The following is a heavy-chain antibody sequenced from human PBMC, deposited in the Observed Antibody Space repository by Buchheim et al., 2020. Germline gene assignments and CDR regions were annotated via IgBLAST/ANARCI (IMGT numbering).Heavy chain of an antibody. J-gene: IGHJ4*02. Sequence: EVQLVESGGGLVKPGGSLRLSCAASGFTFSSYSMNWVSQAPGKGLEWVSSISSSSYIYYADSVKGRFTISRDNAKNSLYLQMNSLRAEDTAVYYCARGGREYYDFWSGYYFDYWGQGTL. CDR2: ISSSSYI. V-gene: IGHV3-21*01. D-gene: IGHD3-3*01. CDR3: ARGGREYYDFWSGYYFDY. CDR1: GFTFSSYS.